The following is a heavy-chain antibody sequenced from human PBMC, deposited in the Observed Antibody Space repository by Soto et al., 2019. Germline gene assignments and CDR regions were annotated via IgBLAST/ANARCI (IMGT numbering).Heavy chain of an antibody. V-gene: IGHV1-69*13. J-gene: IGHJ6*01. CDR1: GGTFSSYA. Sequence: GASVKVSCKASGGTFSSYAISWVRQAPGQGLEWMGGIIPIFGTANYAQKFQGRVTITADESTSTAYMELSSLRSEDTAVYYCARAYTTVNTGGGFYYSGMDVWGKGTTVNVPT. D-gene: IGHD4-17*01. CDR3: ARAYTTVNTGGGFYYSGMDV. CDR2: IIPIFGTA.